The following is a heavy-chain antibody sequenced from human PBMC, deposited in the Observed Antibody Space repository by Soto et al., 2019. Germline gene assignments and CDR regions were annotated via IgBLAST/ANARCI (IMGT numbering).Heavy chain of an antibody. D-gene: IGHD1-26*01. CDR3: ARSHSGSYYSVFNY. CDR2: IYRSGTT. CDR1: NFSLSRGYY. J-gene: IGHJ4*02. Sequence: LSLPCVASNFSLSRGYYWGWIRQSPGKGLEWIASIYRSGTTSYNPSLKSRVTISVDPSKNQFSLKLTAVTAADTAVYYCARSHSGSYYSVFNYWGRGSLVTVSS. V-gene: IGHV4-38-2*01.